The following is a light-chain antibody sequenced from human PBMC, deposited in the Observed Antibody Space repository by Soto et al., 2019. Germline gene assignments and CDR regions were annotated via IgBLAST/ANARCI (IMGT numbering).Light chain of an antibody. V-gene: IGKV1-39*01. J-gene: IGKJ5*01. Sequence: DIQMTQSPSTLSAGVGDRVTITCRASQRISTYLNWYQQKPGKAPTLLIYAASSLQSGVPSRFSGGGSGTDFTLTINSLQPEDFATYYCQQVNSYPITFGQGTRLE. CDR1: QRISTY. CDR3: QQVNSYPIT. CDR2: AAS.